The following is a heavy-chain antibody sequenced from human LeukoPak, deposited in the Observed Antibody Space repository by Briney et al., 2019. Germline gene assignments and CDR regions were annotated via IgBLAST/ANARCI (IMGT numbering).Heavy chain of an antibody. CDR1: GDSIRYY. CDR2: IYYSGTT. J-gene: IGHJ6*03. V-gene: IGHV4-59*01. Sequence: SETLSLTCAVSGDSIRYYWSWLRQPPGRGLEWIGYIYYSGTTKYNPSLKSRVTISVDTSKKQFSLKLSSVTAADTAVYYCARWSDDYSNTYYMDVWGKGTTVTVSS. CDR3: ARWSDDYSNTYYMDV. D-gene: IGHD4-11*01.